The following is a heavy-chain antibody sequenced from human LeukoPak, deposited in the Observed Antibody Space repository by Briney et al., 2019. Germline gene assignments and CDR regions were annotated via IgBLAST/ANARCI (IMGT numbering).Heavy chain of an antibody. J-gene: IGHJ6*02. CDR3: ARDPALHYYDSSGYSPYYYYGMDV. CDR1: GGTFSSYA. Sequence: SVKVSCTASGGTFSSYAISWVRQAPGQGLEWMGGIIPIFGTANYAQKFQGRVTITADESTSTAYMELSSLRSEDTAVYYCARDPALHYYDSSGYSPYYYYGMDVWGQGTTVTVSS. D-gene: IGHD3-22*01. V-gene: IGHV1-69*13. CDR2: IIPIFGTA.